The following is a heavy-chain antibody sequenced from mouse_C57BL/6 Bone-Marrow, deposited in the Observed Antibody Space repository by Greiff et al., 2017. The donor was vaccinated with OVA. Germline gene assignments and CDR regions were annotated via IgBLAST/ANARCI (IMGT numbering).Heavy chain of an antibody. J-gene: IGHJ4*01. V-gene: IGHV5-4*03. D-gene: IGHD2-5*01. CDR1: GFTFSSYA. CDR2: ISDGGSYT. CDR3: ARVGVTRNYYAMDY. Sequence: EVKVVESGGGLVKPGGSLKLSCAASGFTFSSYAMSWVRQTPEKRLEWVATISDGGSYTYYPDNVKGRFTISRDNAKNNLYLQMSHLKSEDTAMYYCARVGVTRNYYAMDYWGQGTSVTVSS.